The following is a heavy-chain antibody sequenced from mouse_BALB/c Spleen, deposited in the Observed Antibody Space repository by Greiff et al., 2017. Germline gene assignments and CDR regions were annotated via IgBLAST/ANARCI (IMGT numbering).Heavy chain of an antibody. CDR1: GYSITSDYA. Sequence: DVQLQESGPGLVKPSQSLSLTCTVTGYSITSDYAWNWIRQFPGNKLEWMGYISYSGSTSYNPSLKSRISITRDTSKNQFFLQLNSVTTEDTATYYCARPTLFDGFDYWGQGTTLTVSS. J-gene: IGHJ2*01. V-gene: IGHV3-2*02. D-gene: IGHD6-2*01. CDR3: ARPTLFDGFDY. CDR2: ISYSGST.